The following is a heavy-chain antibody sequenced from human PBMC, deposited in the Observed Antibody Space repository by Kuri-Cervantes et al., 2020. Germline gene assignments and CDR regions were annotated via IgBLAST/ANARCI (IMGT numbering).Heavy chain of an antibody. J-gene: IGHJ4*02. CDR3: VRQYDY. D-gene: IGHD4-11*01. V-gene: IGHV3-9*01. CDR1: GIIFDDYA. Sequence: SLKISCAASGIIFDDYAMHWVRQAPGEGLEWVSGISWNSGSIGYADSVKGRFTISRDNAKNTTYLHMNGLRADDTAVYYCVRQYDYWGRGTLVTVSS. CDR2: ISWNSGSI.